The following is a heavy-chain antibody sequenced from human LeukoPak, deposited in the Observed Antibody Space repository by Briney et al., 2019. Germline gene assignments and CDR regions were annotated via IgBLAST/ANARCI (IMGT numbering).Heavy chain of an antibody. J-gene: IGHJ4*02. V-gene: IGHV4-34*01. CDR2: INHSGST. CDR3: ARSYYYDSSDYLY. CDR1: GGSFSGYY. D-gene: IGHD3-22*01. Sequence: PSETLSLTCAVYGGSFSGYYWGWIRQPPGKGLEWIGEINHSGSTNYNPSLKSRVTISVDTSRNHFSLKLSSVTAADTAVYYCARSYYYDSSDYLYWGQGTLVTVSS.